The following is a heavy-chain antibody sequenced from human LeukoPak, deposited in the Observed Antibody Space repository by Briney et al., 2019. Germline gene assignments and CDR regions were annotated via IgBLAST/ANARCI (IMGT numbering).Heavy chain of an antibody. D-gene: IGHD3-10*02. CDR3: AKSPITTFAEF. Sequence: PGGSLRLSCAASGFTFSDYAMSWVRQAPGTGLEWVSTISGSGGTTYYADSVRGRFTISRDNSRNTLYLQMNSLRAEDTAIYHCAKSPITTFAEFWGQGTLVTVSS. J-gene: IGHJ1*01. CDR2: ISGSGGTT. V-gene: IGHV3-23*01. CDR1: GFTFSDYA.